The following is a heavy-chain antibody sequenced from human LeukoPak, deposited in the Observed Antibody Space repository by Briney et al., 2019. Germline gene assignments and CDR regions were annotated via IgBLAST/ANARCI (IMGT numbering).Heavy chain of an antibody. V-gene: IGHV1-2*02. CDR1: GYTFTDYY. D-gene: IGHD5-18*01. CDR3: ATPFTRYGY. CDR2: IIPNSGGT. J-gene: IGHJ4*02. Sequence: ASVKVSCKASGYTFTDYYVHWVRQAPGQGLEWMGWIIPNSGGTNYAQKFQGRVTTTRDTSISTAYMDLTSLTSDDTAVYYCATPFTRYGYWGQGTLVTVSS.